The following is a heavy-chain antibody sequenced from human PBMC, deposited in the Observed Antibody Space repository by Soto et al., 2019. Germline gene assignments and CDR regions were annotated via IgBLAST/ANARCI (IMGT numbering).Heavy chain of an antibody. CDR3: ARDVAGKNYFDP. CDR2: ISYDGSKK. Sequence: QAQLVESGGGVVQPGRSLRLSCAASGFTFSHYAMHWVRQAPGKGLEWVAIISYDGSKKYYGYSVKGRFTTSRDNSKNPLYLPMNSLRVEATAVYYCARDVAGKNYFDPWGQGTPVTVSS. J-gene: IGHJ5*02. CDR1: GFTFSHYA. D-gene: IGHD1-7*01. V-gene: IGHV3-30-3*01.